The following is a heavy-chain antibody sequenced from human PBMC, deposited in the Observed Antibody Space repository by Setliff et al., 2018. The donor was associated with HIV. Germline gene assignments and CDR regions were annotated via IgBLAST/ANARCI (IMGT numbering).Heavy chain of an antibody. V-gene: IGHV4-39*07. Sequence: SETLSLTCTVSGDSISSIDYYWGWIRQPPGEGLEWIGSLHYNGNTNYNPSLKSRVTISADTSKNQFSLKLRSVTAADTAVYYCAGVLSSGYPYYFDYWGQGTLVTVSS. J-gene: IGHJ4*02. CDR1: GDSISSIDYY. D-gene: IGHD3-22*01. CDR2: LHYNGNT. CDR3: AGVLSSGYPYYFDY.